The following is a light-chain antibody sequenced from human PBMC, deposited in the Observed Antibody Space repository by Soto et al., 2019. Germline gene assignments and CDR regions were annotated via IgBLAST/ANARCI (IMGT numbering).Light chain of an antibody. Sequence: QSALTQPASVSGSPGQSITISCTGTNSDVGSYNLVSWYQQLPGKAPKLMIYEVNKRPSGVSSRFSGSKSGNTASLTISGLQTEDEADYYCCSYAGSNTFGVVFGGGTQLTVL. V-gene: IGLV2-23*02. CDR1: NSDVGSYNL. CDR3: CSYAGSNTFGVV. J-gene: IGLJ2*01. CDR2: EVN.